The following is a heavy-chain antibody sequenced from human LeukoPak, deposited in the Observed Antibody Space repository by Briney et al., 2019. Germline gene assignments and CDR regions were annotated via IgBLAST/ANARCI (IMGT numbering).Heavy chain of an antibody. CDR2: IYYSGST. CDR3: ARSEVAGIDY. CDR1: GGSISSYY. D-gene: IGHD6-19*01. J-gene: IGHJ4*02. Sequence: SETLSLTCTVSGGSISSYYWSWIRQPPGKGLEWIGYIYYSGSTIYNPSLKSRVTISVDTSKNQFSLKLSSVTAADTAVYYCARSEVAGIDYWGQGTLVTVSS. V-gene: IGHV4-59*01.